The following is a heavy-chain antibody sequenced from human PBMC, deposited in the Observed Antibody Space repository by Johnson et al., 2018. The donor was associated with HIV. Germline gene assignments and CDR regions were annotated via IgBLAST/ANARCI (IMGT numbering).Heavy chain of an antibody. D-gene: IGHD3-16*01. CDR1: VFTFDDYT. Sequence: EVQLVESGGVVVQPGGSLRLSCAASVFTFDDYTMHWVRQAPGKGLEWVSLINWDGGSTYYADSVKGRFTISRDNSKNSPYLQMNSLRTEDTASYFCAKDLHPTGDDAFDMWGQGTMVTVSS. J-gene: IGHJ3*02. V-gene: IGHV3-43*01. CDR3: AKDLHPTGDDAFDM. CDR2: INWDGGST.